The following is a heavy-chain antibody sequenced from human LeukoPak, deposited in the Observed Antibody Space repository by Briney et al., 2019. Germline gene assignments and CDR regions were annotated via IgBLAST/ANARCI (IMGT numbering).Heavy chain of an antibody. J-gene: IGHJ4*02. CDR2: ITYSGDA. D-gene: IGHD3-10*01. CDR3: AIEGFLKDFDF. CDR1: GFTFSSYA. Sequence: GGSLRLSCAASGFTFSSYATRWVRQAPGKGLEWVSSITYSGDAYYADSVKGRFTISRDNSQNILSLQMDSLRAEDTAIYYCAIEGFLKDFDFWGQGSLVTVSS. V-gene: IGHV3-23*01.